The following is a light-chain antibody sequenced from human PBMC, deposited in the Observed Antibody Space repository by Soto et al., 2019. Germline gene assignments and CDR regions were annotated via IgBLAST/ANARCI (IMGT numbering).Light chain of an antibody. CDR2: AAS. CDR3: EKTYTIPPT. V-gene: IGKV1-39*01. Sequence: DIQMTQSPSSLSASVGDRVTITCRATQSISIYLNWYQHKPGRAPHALIYAASSSQRGVTSRFIGSGSGTDFTLTISSLHPEDVATYYCEKTYTIPPTFDQGTKVYIQ. J-gene: IGKJ1*01. CDR1: QSISIY.